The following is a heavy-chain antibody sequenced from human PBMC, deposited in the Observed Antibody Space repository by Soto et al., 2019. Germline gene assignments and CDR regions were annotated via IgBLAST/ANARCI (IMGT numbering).Heavy chain of an antibody. Sequence: GGSLRLSCAASGFTFSSYAMSWVRQAPGKGLEWVSAISGSGGSTYYADSVKGRFTISRDNSKTTLYLQMNSLRAEDTAVYYCAKEELLYCTPCLVDYWGQGTLVTVSS. V-gene: IGHV3-23*01. D-gene: IGHD1-26*01. CDR2: ISGSGGST. J-gene: IGHJ4*02. CDR3: AKEELLYCTPCLVDY. CDR1: GFTFSSYA.